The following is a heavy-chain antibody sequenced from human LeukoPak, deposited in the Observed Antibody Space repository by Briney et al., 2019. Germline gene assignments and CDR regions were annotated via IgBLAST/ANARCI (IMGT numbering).Heavy chain of an antibody. Sequence: SVRVSCKASGYTFTSYGISWVRQAPGQGLEWMGRIIPILGIANYAQKFQGRVTITADKSTSTAYMELSSLRSEDTAVYYCASSHITIFGVVIRLPLDYWGQGTLVTVSS. CDR3: ASSHITIFGVVIRLPLDY. J-gene: IGHJ4*02. CDR2: IIPILGIA. D-gene: IGHD3-3*01. V-gene: IGHV1-69*04. CDR1: GYTFTSYG.